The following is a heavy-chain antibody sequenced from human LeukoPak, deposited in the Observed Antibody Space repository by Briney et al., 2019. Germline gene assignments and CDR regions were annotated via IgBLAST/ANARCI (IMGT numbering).Heavy chain of an antibody. CDR3: ARHYSAAWLAY. CDR1: GYSFTNYW. J-gene: IGHJ4*02. V-gene: IGHV5-51*01. D-gene: IGHD1-26*01. Sequence: GESLKISGKGSGYSFTNYWIAWVRQMPGKGLEWVGNINCANSDTTYSPSFQGQVTITVDKSINTAYLQWSSLKDSDTAIYYCARHYSAAWLAYWGQGALVTVSS. CDR2: INCANSDT.